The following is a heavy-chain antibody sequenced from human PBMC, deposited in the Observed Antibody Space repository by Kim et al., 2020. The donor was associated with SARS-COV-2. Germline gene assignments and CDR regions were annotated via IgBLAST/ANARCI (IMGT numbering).Heavy chain of an antibody. Sequence: GGSLRLSCAASGFTFSNYAMSWVRQAPGKGLEWVSAFSVSGGTTYYADSVKGRFTISRDNSKNTLYLQMNSLRAEDTAVYYCAKDHTPFDPWGQGTLVTVSS. V-gene: IGHV3-23*01. CDR1: GFTFSNYA. CDR3: AKDHTPFDP. D-gene: IGHD2-2*02. CDR2: FSVSGGTT. J-gene: IGHJ5*02.